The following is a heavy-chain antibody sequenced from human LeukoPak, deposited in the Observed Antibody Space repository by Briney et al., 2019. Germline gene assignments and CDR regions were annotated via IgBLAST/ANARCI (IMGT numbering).Heavy chain of an antibody. D-gene: IGHD1-26*01. CDR3: AKGRGWEASYYYYYMDV. CDR1: GFTFSNYG. Sequence: GGSLRLSCAASGFTFSNYGMSWVRQAPGKGLEWVSYISSSGSTIYYADSVKGRFTISRDNAKNSLYLQMNSLRAEDTAVYYCAKGRGWEASYYYYYMDVWGKGTTVTISS. CDR2: ISSSGSTI. V-gene: IGHV3-48*04. J-gene: IGHJ6*03.